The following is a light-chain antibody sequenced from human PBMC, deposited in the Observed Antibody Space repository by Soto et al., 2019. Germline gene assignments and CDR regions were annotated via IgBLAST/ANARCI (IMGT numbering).Light chain of an antibody. CDR1: QSISSW. CDR3: QQLHSYPIT. J-gene: IGKJ5*01. CDR2: DAS. Sequence: DIQMTQPPSTLSASVGDRVTITCRASQSISSWLAWYQRKPGKAPKLLIYDASSLESGVPSRFSGSGSGTEFTLTISSLQTEDFATYFCQQLHSYPITFGQGTRLEIK. V-gene: IGKV1-5*01.